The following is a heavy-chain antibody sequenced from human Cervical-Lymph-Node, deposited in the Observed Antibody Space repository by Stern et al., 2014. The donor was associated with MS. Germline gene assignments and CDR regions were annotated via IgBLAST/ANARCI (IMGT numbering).Heavy chain of an antibody. CDR2: LIPIVGTA. Sequence: QVQLVQSGAEVKKPGSSVKVSCTASGGTFSSYAIHWVRQAPGQGPEWMGGLIPIVGTANYAQKFQGRVTITADSSTSTAYMELSSLRSDDTAVYYCARDRRHFDPTGGYYFDSWGQGTLVTVSS. CDR3: ARDRRHFDPTGGYYFDS. J-gene: IGHJ4*02. D-gene: IGHD2-8*02. V-gene: IGHV1-69*12. CDR1: GGTFSSYA.